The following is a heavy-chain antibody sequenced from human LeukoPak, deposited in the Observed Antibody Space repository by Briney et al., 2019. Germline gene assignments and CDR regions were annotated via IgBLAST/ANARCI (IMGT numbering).Heavy chain of an antibody. CDR2: IKQDGTEK. D-gene: IGHD3-3*01. J-gene: IGHJ4*02. Sequence: PGGSLRLSCAASGFTFSTYWMSWVRQAPGKGLEWVAVIKQDGTEKYYVDSVKGRFTISRDNAKNSLYLQMNSLTAEDTAVYYCAKGGAYYDFRSGYYHFDYWGQGTLVTVSS. CDR1: GFTFSTYW. V-gene: IGHV3-7*03. CDR3: AKGGAYYDFRSGYYHFDY.